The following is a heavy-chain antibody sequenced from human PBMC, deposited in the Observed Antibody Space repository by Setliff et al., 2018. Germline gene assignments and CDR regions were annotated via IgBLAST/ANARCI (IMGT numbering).Heavy chain of an antibody. CDR3: VRDDADNYDAFDN. CDR1: GFTFSDYA. J-gene: IGHJ3*02. D-gene: IGHD3-22*01. Sequence: PGGSLRLSCAASGFTFSDYAMSWIRQAPGKGLEWISSIVGNGVYTNYADSVKGRSTISRDNAKKSLSLQMNGLRADDTGVYYCVRDDADNYDAFDNWGQGTLVTVSS. V-gene: IGHV3-11*06. CDR2: IVGNGVYT.